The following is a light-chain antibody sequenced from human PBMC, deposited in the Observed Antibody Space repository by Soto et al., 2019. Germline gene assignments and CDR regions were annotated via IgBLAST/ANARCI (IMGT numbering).Light chain of an antibody. V-gene: IGKV1-5*03. J-gene: IGKJ1*01. Sequence: DLQMPQSPSTLSASVGDSVAITCRASQSIGSWVAWYQQKPGKAPKLLIYKASTLKSGVPSRFSGSGSGTEFTLTISSLQPDDFATYYCQHYNSYSEAFGQGTKVDI. CDR1: QSIGSW. CDR2: KAS. CDR3: QHYNSYSEA.